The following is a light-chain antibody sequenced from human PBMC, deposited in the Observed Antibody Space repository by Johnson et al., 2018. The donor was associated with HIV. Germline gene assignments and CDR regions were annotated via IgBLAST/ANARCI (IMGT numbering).Light chain of an antibody. CDR2: ENN. V-gene: IGLV1-51*02. CDR1: TSNFDNNY. CDR3: AAWDSGLSAYV. Sequence: QSVLTQPPSVSAAPGQKVTISCSGNTSNFDNNYVSWYLQLPETAPTLLIYENNKRPWGIPARFSGSKSGTYATLGITGVHTGDEADYYCAAWDSGLSAYVFGTGTKVTAL. J-gene: IGLJ1*01.